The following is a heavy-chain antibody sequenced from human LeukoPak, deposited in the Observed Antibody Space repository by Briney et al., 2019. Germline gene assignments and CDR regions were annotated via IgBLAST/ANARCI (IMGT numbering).Heavy chain of an antibody. CDR1: GGSFSGYY. Sequence: SETLSLTCAVYGGSFSGYYWSWIRQPPGNGLEWIGEINHSGSTNYNPSLKSRVTISVDTSKNQFSLKLSSVTAADTAVYYCAGALRYSSPDYWGQGTLVTVSS. CDR2: INHSGST. CDR3: AGALRYSSPDY. D-gene: IGHD6-19*01. J-gene: IGHJ4*02. V-gene: IGHV4-34*01.